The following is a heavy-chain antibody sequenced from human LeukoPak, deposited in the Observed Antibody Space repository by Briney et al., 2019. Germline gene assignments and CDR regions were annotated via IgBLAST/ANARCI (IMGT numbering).Heavy chain of an antibody. CDR2: IYSGGST. CDR1: GFSFSNYW. D-gene: IGHD3-10*01. V-gene: IGHV3-66*01. CDR3: ARVRGVNSDAFDI. Sequence: HPGGSLRLSCAASGFSFSNYWMHWVRQAPGKGLEWVSVIYSGGSTYYADSVKGRFTISRDNSKNTLYLQMNSLRAEDTAVYYCARVRGVNSDAFDIWGQGTMVTVSS. J-gene: IGHJ3*02.